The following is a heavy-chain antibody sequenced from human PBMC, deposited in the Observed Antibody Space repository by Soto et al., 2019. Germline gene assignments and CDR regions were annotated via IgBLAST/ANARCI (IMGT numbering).Heavy chain of an antibody. D-gene: IGHD2-15*01. CDR2: IIPIFGTT. CDR1: GGTFSSYA. Sequence: GASVKVSCKASGGTFSSYAISWVRQAPGQGLEWMGGIIPIFGTTNYAQKFQGRVTITADESTSTAYMELSSLRSEDTAVYYCARDPLYCSGGSCYSGGWFDPWGQGTLVTVSS. V-gene: IGHV1-69*13. J-gene: IGHJ5*02. CDR3: ARDPLYCSGGSCYSGGWFDP.